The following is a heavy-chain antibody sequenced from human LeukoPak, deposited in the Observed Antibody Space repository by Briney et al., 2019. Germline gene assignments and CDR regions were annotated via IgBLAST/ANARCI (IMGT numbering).Heavy chain of an antibody. Sequence: PGGSLRLSCAASGFTFSSYGMHWVRQAPGKGLEWVAFIRYDGSNKYYADSVKGRFTISRDNSKNTLYLQMNSLRAEDTAVYYCAKDPEGGSGSPWYFEYWGQGTLVTVSS. CDR1: GFTFSSYG. CDR2: IRYDGSNK. V-gene: IGHV3-30*02. D-gene: IGHD3-10*01. CDR3: AKDPEGGSGSPWYFEY. J-gene: IGHJ4*02.